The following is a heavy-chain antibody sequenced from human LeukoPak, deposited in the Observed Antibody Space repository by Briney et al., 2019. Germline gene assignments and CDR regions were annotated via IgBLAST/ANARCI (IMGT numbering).Heavy chain of an antibody. V-gene: IGHV3-7*01. CDR1: GFTLRTYW. CDR2: IKEDGSET. D-gene: IGHD4-23*01. Sequence: GGSLRLSCEVSGFTLRTYWMSWVRQAPGKGLEWVACIKEDGSETYYVNSVKGRFTISGDNVKNSIYLEMNSLRGDDTAVYYCVRDGRWPLVGDYWGQGTLVAVSS. CDR3: VRDGRWPLVGDY. J-gene: IGHJ4*02.